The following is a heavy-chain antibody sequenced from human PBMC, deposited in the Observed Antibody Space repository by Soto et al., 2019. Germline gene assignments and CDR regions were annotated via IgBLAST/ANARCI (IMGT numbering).Heavy chain of an antibody. V-gene: IGHV1-18*01. Sequence: QVQLVQSGAEVKKPGASVKVSCKASGYTFSSYAISWVRQAPGQGLEWMGWIITYNGNTNYAQKLQGRVTTTTDTTTTTASMDLSRLTSGGTGVYSCARTGPPVDYWGQGTRVTVSS. CDR3: ARTGPPVDY. CDR2: IITYNGNT. CDR1: GYTFSSYA. J-gene: IGHJ4*02.